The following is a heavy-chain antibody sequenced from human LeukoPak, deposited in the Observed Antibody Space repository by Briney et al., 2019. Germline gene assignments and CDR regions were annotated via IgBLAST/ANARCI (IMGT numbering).Heavy chain of an antibody. J-gene: IGHJ6*02. CDR2: IYYSGST. CDR1: GGSISSYY. V-gene: IGHV4-59*01. Sequence: SETLSLTCTVSGGSISSYYWSWIRQPPGKGLEWIGYIYYSGSTNYNPSLKSRVTISVDTSKNQFSLKLSSVTAADTAVYYCARVDGDYGPSYYYGVDVWGQGTTVTVSS. CDR3: ARVDGDYGPSYYYGVDV. D-gene: IGHD4-17*01.